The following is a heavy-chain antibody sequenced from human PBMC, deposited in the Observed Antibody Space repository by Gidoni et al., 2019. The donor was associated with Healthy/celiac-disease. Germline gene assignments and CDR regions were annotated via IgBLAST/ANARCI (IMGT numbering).Heavy chain of an antibody. J-gene: IGHJ4*02. D-gene: IGHD2-21*01. CDR3: AKELRGYCGGDCPLGR. CDR1: GFTFSSYA. V-gene: IGHV3-23*01. Sequence: EVQLLESGGGLVQPGGSLRLSCAASGFTFSSYAMSWVRQAPGKGLGWVSAISGSGGSTYYADSVKGRFTISRDNSKNTLYLQMNSLRAEDTAVYYCAKELRGYCGGDCPLGRWGQGTLVTVSS. CDR2: ISGSGGST.